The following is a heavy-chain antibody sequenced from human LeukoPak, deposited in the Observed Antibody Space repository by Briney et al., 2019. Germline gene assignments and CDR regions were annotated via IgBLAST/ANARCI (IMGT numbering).Heavy chain of an antibody. Sequence: GGSLRLSCVASGFTFSSYWMHWVRQDPRKGLVWVSRTNGDGRNINYADSVRGRFTISRDNAKNSLYLQMNSLRAEDTAVYYCARVAYDFWSGPYYYYYMDVWGKGTTVTVSS. CDR1: GFTFSSYW. J-gene: IGHJ6*03. CDR2: TNGDGRNI. CDR3: ARVAYDFWSGPYYYYYMDV. D-gene: IGHD3-3*01. V-gene: IGHV3-74*01.